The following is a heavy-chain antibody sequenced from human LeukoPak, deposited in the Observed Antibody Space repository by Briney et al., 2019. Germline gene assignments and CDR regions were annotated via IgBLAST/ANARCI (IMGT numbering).Heavy chain of an antibody. Sequence: PSETLSLTCTVSGGSISSYYWSWIRQPPGKGLEWIGYIYYSGSTNYNPSLKSRVTISVDTSKNQFSLKLSSVTAADTAVYYCASLEMATTVGAFDIWGQGTMVTVSS. D-gene: IGHD5-24*01. V-gene: IGHV4-59*08. CDR1: GGSISSYY. CDR2: IYYSGST. J-gene: IGHJ3*02. CDR3: ASLEMATTVGAFDI.